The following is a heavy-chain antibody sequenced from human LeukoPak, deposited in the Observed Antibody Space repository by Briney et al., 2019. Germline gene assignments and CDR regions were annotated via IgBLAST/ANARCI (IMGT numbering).Heavy chain of an antibody. J-gene: IGHJ4*02. CDR3: ANEIRPNDY. CDR2: ISSNGNSA. CDR1: GFTFSDYA. D-gene: IGHD4-17*01. Sequence: GGSLRLSCATSGFTFSDYAMHWVRQAPGRGLEWVSYISSNGNSAYYSDSVKGRFTISRDNSKNTLYLHMNSLRAEDTAVYYCANEIRPNDYWGQGTQVTVSS. V-gene: IGHV3-23*01.